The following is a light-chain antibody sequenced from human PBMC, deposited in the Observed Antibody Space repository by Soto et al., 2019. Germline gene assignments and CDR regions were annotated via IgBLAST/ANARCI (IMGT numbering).Light chain of an antibody. V-gene: IGLV2-14*01. Sequence: QSVLTQPASVSGSPGQPITISCTGTSSDVGRYTFVSWYQQHPGKAPKLMMYEVSNRPSGVSNRFSGSKSGNTASLTISGLQAEDEADYYCSSYTSSSTYVFGSGTKVTVL. CDR1: SSDVGRYTF. CDR2: EVS. J-gene: IGLJ1*01. CDR3: SSYTSSSTYV.